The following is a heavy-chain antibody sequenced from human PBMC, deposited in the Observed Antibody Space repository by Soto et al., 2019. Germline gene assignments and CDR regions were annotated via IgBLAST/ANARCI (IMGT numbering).Heavy chain of an antibody. D-gene: IGHD6-6*01. V-gene: IGHV1-69*13. CDR2: IIPIFGTA. CDR3: ARGVEYSRSSGYYYYGMEV. J-gene: IGHJ6*02. Sequence: SVKCSCKASGDTFSSYAISWVRQAPGQGLEWMGGIIPIFGTANYAQKFQGRVTITAEESTSTAYMELSSLRSEDTSVYYCARGVEYSRSSGYYYYGMEVWGQETTVTVSS. CDR1: GDTFSSYA.